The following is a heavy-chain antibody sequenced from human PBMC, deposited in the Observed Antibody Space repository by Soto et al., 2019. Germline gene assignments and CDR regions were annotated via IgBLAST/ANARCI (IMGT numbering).Heavy chain of an antibody. CDR1: GFTFSSYA. CDR2: ISGSGGST. CDR3: AGYPFGVVISSVG. J-gene: IGHJ4*02. D-gene: IGHD3-3*01. Sequence: GGSLRLSCAASGFTFSSYAMSWVRQAPGKGLEWVSAISGSGGSTYYADSVKGRFTISRDNSKNTLYLQMNSLRAEDTAVYYCAGYPFGVVISSVGWGQGTQVTVSS. V-gene: IGHV3-23*01.